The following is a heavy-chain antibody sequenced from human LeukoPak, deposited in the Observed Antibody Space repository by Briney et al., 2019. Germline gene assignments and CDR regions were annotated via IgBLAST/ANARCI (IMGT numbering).Heavy chain of an antibody. CDR3: AREDDILYYFDY. CDR1: GGTFSSYA. V-gene: IGHV1-69*13. CDR2: IIPIFGTA. Sequence: SVKVSCKASGGTFSSYAISWVRQAPGQGLEWMGGIIPIFGTANYAQRFQGRVTITADESTSTAYMELSSLRSDDTAVYYCAREDDILYYFDYWGQGTLVTVSS. J-gene: IGHJ4*02. D-gene: IGHD3-9*01.